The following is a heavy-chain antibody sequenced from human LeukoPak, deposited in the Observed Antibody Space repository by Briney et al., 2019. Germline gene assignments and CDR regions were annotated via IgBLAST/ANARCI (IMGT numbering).Heavy chain of an antibody. Sequence: ASVKVSCKASGYTFTGYYMHWVRQAPGQGLEWMGWINPNSGGTNYAQKFQGRVTMTRDTSISTAYMELSRLRSDDTAVYYCARAQSSDIVVVPAAMHFDYWGQGTLVTVSS. D-gene: IGHD2-2*01. J-gene: IGHJ4*02. CDR3: ARAQSSDIVVVPAAMHFDY. CDR2: INPNSGGT. CDR1: GYTFTGYY. V-gene: IGHV1-2*02.